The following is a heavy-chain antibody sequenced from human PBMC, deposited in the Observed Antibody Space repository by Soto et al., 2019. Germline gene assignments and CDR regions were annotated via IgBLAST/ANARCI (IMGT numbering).Heavy chain of an antibody. CDR3: ARGSKVRGVILFRFDY. CDR2: INHSGST. CDR1: GGSFSGYY. Sequence: QVQLQQWGAGLLKPSETLSLTCAVYGGSFSGYYWSWIRQPPGKGLEWIGEINHSGSTNYNPSLKSRVTISVDTSKNQFSLKLSSVTAADTAVYYCARGSKVRGVILFRFDYWGQGTLVTVSS. J-gene: IGHJ4*02. D-gene: IGHD3-10*01. V-gene: IGHV4-34*01.